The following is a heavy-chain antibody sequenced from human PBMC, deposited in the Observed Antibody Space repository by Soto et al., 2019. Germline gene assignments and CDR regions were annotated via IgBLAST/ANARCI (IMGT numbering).Heavy chain of an antibody. V-gene: IGHV3-21*01. D-gene: IGHD6-13*01. CDR1: GFTFSSYS. CDR2: ISSSSSYI. CDR3: ARDLAGTGYSSSWYPDYYYGMDV. Sequence: GGSLRLSCAASGFTFSSYSMNWVRQSPGKGLEWVSSISSSSSYIYYADSVKGRFTISRDNAKNSLYLQMNSLRAEDTAVYYCARDLAGTGYSSSWYPDYYYGMDVWGQGTTVTVSS. J-gene: IGHJ6*02.